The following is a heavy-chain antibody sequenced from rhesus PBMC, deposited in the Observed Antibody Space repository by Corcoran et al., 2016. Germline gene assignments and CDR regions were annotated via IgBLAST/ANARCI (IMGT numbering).Heavy chain of an antibody. Sequence: QVQLQESGPGLVKPSETLPLTCAVSGASIRSNYWSWIRQPPGKGLEWIGYIYGGSEYTRFNPSLKRRGTISKDTAKNQFSLKLRSVTAADTAVYYCARGAAANYGLDSWGQGVVVTVSS. CDR2: IYGGSEYT. J-gene: IGHJ6*01. D-gene: IGHD6-43*01. CDR3: ARGAAANYGLDS. V-gene: IGHV4-147*01. CDR1: GASIRSNY.